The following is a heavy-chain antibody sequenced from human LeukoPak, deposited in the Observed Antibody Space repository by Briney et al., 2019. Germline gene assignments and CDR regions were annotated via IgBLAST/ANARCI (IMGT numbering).Heavy chain of an antibody. CDR1: GFTFDDYG. Sequence: GGSLRLSCAAAGFTFDDYGMSWVRQAPGKGLEWDSGINWNGGSTGYADSVKGRFTISRDKAKNSLYLQMNSLRAEDTALYYCARDLVGGYSYGLGVFDYWGQGTLVTVSS. J-gene: IGHJ4*02. D-gene: IGHD5-18*01. V-gene: IGHV3-20*04. CDR2: INWNGGST. CDR3: ARDLVGGYSYGLGVFDY.